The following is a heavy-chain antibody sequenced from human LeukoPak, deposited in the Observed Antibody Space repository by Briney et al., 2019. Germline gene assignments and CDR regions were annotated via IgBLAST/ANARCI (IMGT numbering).Heavy chain of an antibody. CDR1: RFTFSSYA. J-gene: IGHJ3*02. CDR2: ISDSGGRT. V-gene: IGHV3-23*01. D-gene: IGHD2-15*01. CDR3: AGRFCSGGSCYGAFDI. Sequence: PGGSLRLSCAASRFTFSSYAMTWVRQAPGKGLEWVSSISDSGGRTYYADSVKGRFTISRDNSKNTLYLQMNSLRADDTAVYYCAGRFCSGGSCYGAFDIWGQGTMVTVSS.